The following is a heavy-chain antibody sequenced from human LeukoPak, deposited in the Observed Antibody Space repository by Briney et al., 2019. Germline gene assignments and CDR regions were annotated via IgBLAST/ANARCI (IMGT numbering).Heavy chain of an antibody. CDR3: ARIRSDAFDI. Sequence: GGSLRLSCSASGFTFNSYVMHWVRQAPGKGLEYVSAISSNGGSTYYADSVKGRFTISRDNAKNSLYLQMNSLRAEDTAVYYCARIRSDAFDIWGQGTMVTVSS. CDR1: GFTFNSYV. J-gene: IGHJ3*02. V-gene: IGHV3-64*04. CDR2: ISSNGGST.